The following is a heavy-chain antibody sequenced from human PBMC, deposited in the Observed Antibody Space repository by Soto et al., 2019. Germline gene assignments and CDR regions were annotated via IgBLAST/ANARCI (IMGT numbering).Heavy chain of an antibody. Sequence: ASVKVSCKASGYTFTSYDINWVRQATGQGLEWMGWMNPNSGNTGYAQRFQGRVTMTRNTSISTAYMELSSLRSEDTAVYYCARGWDYYYGMDVWGQGTTVTVS. CDR1: GYTFTSYD. J-gene: IGHJ6*02. CDR3: ARGWDYYYGMDV. CDR2: MNPNSGNT. V-gene: IGHV1-8*01.